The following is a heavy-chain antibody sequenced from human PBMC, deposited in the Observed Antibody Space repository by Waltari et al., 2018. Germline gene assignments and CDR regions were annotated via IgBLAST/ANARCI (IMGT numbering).Heavy chain of an antibody. CDR1: GGSISSSSYY. V-gene: IGHV4-39*07. Sequence: QLQLQESGPGLVKPSETLSLTCTVSGGSISSSSYYWGWIRQPPGKGLEWIGSIYYSGSTYYNPSLKSRVTISVDTSKNQFSLKLSSVTAADTAVYYCARDHCILTGYYTPAYFDYWGQGTLVTVSS. CDR2: IYYSGST. J-gene: IGHJ4*02. CDR3: ARDHCILTGYYTPAYFDY. D-gene: IGHD3-9*01.